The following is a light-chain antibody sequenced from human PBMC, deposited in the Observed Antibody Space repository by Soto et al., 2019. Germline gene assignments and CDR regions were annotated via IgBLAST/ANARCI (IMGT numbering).Light chain of an antibody. Sequence: DIPLTQSPSFLSASVGDRVTITCRASEDISTYLTWYHQKPGKIPKLLISAASTLQSGVPSRFSGSGSGTEFTLTISGLQPEDFATYYCQHFNGYPITFGQGTRLEI. J-gene: IGKJ5*01. CDR2: AAS. V-gene: IGKV1-9*01. CDR3: QHFNGYPIT. CDR1: EDISTY.